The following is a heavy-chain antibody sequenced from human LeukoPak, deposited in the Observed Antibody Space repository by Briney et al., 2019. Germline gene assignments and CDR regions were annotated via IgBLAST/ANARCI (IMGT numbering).Heavy chain of an antibody. CDR1: GFTFSDHY. Sequence: PGGSLRLSCAASGFTFSDHYMDWVRQPPGKGLEWVGRIRNKANSYTTEYAASVTGRFTVSRDNSKNSLYLQMNSLKTEDTAVYYCVGGAGYYFDCWGQGTLVTVSS. CDR2: IRNKANSYTT. V-gene: IGHV3-72*01. CDR3: VGGAGYYFDC. D-gene: IGHD1-14*01. J-gene: IGHJ4*02.